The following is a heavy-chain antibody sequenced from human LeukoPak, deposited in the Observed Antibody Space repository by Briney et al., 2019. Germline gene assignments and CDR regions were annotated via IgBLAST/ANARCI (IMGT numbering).Heavy chain of an antibody. CDR1: GFTFSSYW. V-gene: IGHV3-7*03. D-gene: IGHD6-6*01. CDR2: IKQDGSEK. Sequence: GGSLRLSCAASGFTFSSYWMSWVRQAPGKGLEWVANIKQDGSEKYYVDSVKGRFTISRDNAKNSLYLQMNSLRAEDMALYYCAKDRYSSSWGAIDYWGQGTLVTVSS. CDR3: AKDRYSSSWGAIDY. J-gene: IGHJ4*02.